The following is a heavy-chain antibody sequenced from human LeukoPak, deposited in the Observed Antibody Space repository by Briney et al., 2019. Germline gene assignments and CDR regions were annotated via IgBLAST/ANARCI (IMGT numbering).Heavy chain of an antibody. D-gene: IGHD3-10*01. J-gene: IGHJ6*02. V-gene: IGHV1-2*02. CDR3: ARIPTSPYYYGSGSYYPMTYYYYGMDV. Sequence: GASVKVSCKASGYTFTGYYMHWVRQAPGQGLEWMGWINPNSGGTNYAQKLQGRVTMTTDTSTSTAYMELRSLRSDDTAVYYCARIPTSPYYYGSGSYYPMTYYYYGMDVWGQGTTVTVSS. CDR1: GYTFTGYY. CDR2: INPNSGGT.